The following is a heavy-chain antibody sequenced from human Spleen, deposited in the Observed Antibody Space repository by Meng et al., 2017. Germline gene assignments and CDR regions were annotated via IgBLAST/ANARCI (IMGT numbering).Heavy chain of an antibody. V-gene: IGHV5-51*01. D-gene: IGHD1-26*01. CDR2: IFPGDSET. CDR3: AKYSHSGNFGSGVAYFDY. Sequence: GASLKISCKGSGYIFTNYWIAWVRQMPGQGLEWMGIIFPGDSETTYSPSFQGQVIISADKSINTAYLQWSSLKDSDTAMYYCAKYSHSGNFGSGVAYFDYWGQGALVTVSS. J-gene: IGHJ4*02. CDR1: GYIFTNYW.